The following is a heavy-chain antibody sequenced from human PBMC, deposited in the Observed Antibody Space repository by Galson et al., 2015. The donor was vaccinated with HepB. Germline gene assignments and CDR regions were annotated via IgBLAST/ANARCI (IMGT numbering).Heavy chain of an antibody. CDR3: ARDGQQQLVHPRPNYYYYGMDV. D-gene: IGHD6-13*01. J-gene: IGHJ6*02. Sequence: SVKVSCKASGYTFTGYYMHWVRQAPGQGLEWMGWINPNSGGTNYAQKFQGRVTMTRDTSISTAYMELSRLRSDDTAVYYCARDGQQQLVHPRPNYYYYGMDVWGQGTTVTVSS. CDR1: GYTFTGYY. V-gene: IGHV1-2*02. CDR2: INPNSGGT.